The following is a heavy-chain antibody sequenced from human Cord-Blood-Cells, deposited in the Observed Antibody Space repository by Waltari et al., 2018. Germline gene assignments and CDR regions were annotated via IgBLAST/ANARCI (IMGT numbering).Heavy chain of an antibody. Sequence: GFTFSSYSMNWVRQAPGKGLEWVSSISSSSSYIYYADSVKGRFTISRDNAKNSLYLQMNSLRAEDTAVYYCARTSYAYVWGSYRSGNWFDPWGQGTLVTVSS. J-gene: IGHJ5*02. CDR2: ISSSSSYI. V-gene: IGHV3-21*01. CDR3: ARTSYAYVWGSYRSGNWFDP. CDR1: GFTFSSYS. D-gene: IGHD3-16*02.